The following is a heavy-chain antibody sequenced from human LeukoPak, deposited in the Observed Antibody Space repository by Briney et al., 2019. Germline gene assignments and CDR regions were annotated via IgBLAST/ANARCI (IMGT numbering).Heavy chain of an antibody. CDR1: GGSISSTNYY. CDR3: ARYIGGYCSGGSCNYFDY. V-gene: IGHV4-39*01. Sequence: SETLSLTCTVSGGSISSTNYYWGWIRQPPGKGLEWIANIYYSGSTYYNPSLKSRVTISVDTSKNQFSLKLSSVTAADTAVYYCARYIGGYCSGGSCNYFDYWGQGTLVTVSS. D-gene: IGHD2-15*01. CDR2: IYYSGST. J-gene: IGHJ4*02.